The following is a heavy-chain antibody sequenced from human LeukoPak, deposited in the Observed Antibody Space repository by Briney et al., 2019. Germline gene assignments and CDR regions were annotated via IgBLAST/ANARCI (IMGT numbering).Heavy chain of an antibody. V-gene: IGHV4-38-2*02. CDR1: GYSISSGYY. Sequence: SETLSLTCTVSGYSISSGYYWGWIRQPTGNGLEWIGSIYHSGSTYYNPSLKSRVTISVDTSKNQFSLKLSSVTAADTAVYYCARRYDVVVVAATPRYWYFDLWGRGTLVTVSS. D-gene: IGHD2-15*01. J-gene: IGHJ2*01. CDR3: ARRYDVVVVAATPRYWYFDL. CDR2: IYHSGST.